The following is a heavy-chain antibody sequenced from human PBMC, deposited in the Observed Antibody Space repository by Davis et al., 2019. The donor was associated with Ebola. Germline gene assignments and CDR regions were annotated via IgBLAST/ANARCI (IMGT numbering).Heavy chain of an antibody. Sequence: GESLKISCAASGFTFSSYSMNWVRQAPGKGLEWVSYISSSSSTIYYADSVKGRFTISRDNAKNSLYLQMNSLRAEDTAVYYCARDYYDSSGFLWYFDLWGRGTLVAVSS. CDR1: GFTFSSYS. CDR3: ARDYYDSSGFLWYFDL. J-gene: IGHJ2*01. CDR2: ISSSSSTI. D-gene: IGHD3-22*01. V-gene: IGHV3-48*01.